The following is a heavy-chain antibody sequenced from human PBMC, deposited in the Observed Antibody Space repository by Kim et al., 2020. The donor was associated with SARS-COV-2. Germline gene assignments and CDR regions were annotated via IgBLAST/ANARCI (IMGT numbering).Heavy chain of an antibody. D-gene: IGHD2-15*01. J-gene: IGHJ1*01. V-gene: IGHV3-30*18. CDR3: AKGVVVFATYFHH. CDR2: ISYNGSNR. CDR1: GFTFSTFG. Sequence: GGSLRLSCAASGFTFSTFGMHWVRQAPGKGLEWVAVISYNGSNRYYADSVKGRCTISRDNSKNTMYLQMNSLRAEDTAIYYCAKGVVVFATYFHHWGQGTLVTLS.